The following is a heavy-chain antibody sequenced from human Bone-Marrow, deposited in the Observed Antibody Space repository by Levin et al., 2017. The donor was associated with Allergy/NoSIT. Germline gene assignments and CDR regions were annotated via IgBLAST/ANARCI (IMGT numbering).Heavy chain of an antibody. CDR1: GFTFSNHG. D-gene: IGHD1/OR15-1a*01. V-gene: IGHV3-23*01. J-gene: IGHJ4*02. CDR3: AARIGVTMGIDYSGQGKRQKGVQQANVDSVKGRVTIARDNVNNMLYLEMNSLRAEDTAVYYCAARIGVTMGIDY. CDR2: IGHNGVST. Sequence: QAGGSLRLSCAGSGFTFSNHGMGWVRQAPGKGLEWVSGIGHNGVSTAYVDSVKGRFTISRDNFNNMLYLEMNSLRAEDTAVYYCAARIGVTMGIDYSGQGKRQKGVQQANVDSVKGRVTIARDNVNNMLYLEMNSLRAEDTAVYYCAARIGVTMGIDYWGQGTLVTVS.